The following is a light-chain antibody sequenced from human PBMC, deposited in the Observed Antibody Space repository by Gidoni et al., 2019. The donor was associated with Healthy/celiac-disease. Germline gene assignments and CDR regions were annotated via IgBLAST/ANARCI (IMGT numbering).Light chain of an antibody. CDR1: QSVSSY. CDR3: QQRCNWLVFT. Sequence: EIVLTQSPATLSLSPGERATLSCRASQSVSSYLAWYQQKHGQATMLLIYDASNRATGIPARFSSSGSATTFSITIISLEPDDVAVYYCQQRCNWLVFTFGPXTKVDIK. V-gene: IGKV3-11*01. CDR2: DAS. J-gene: IGKJ3*01.